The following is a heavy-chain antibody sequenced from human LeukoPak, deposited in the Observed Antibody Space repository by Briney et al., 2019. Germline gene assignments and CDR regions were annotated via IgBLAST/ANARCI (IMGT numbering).Heavy chain of an antibody. CDR3: ARGYCSGGSCYPASSFDY. Sequence: PETLSLTCSVSGGSISSYYWSWIRQPPGKGLEWIGYIYYSRTTNYNPSLKSRVTISVDTSKNQFSLKLTSVTAADTAVYYCARGYCSGGSCYPASSFDYWGQGTLVTVSS. D-gene: IGHD2-15*01. V-gene: IGHV4-59*01. CDR1: GGSISSYY. CDR2: IYYSRTT. J-gene: IGHJ4*02.